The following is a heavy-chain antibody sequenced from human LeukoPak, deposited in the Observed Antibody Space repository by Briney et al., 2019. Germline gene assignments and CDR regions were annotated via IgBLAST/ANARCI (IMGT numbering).Heavy chain of an antibody. CDR3: ARDRVDIVATLRAPYYYYYGMDV. J-gene: IGHJ6*02. CDR1: GGSISSGSYY. V-gene: IGHV4-61*02. Sequence: PSQTLSLTCTVSGGSISSGSYYWSWIRQPAGKGLEWIGRIYTSGSTNYNPSLKSRVTISVDTSKNQFSLKLSSVTAADTAVYYCARDRVDIVATLRAPYYYYYGMDVWGQGTTVTVS. CDR2: IYTSGST. D-gene: IGHD5-12*01.